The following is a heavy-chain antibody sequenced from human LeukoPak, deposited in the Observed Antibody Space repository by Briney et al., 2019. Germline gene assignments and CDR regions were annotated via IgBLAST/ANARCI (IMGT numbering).Heavy chain of an antibody. V-gene: IGHV1-8*02. CDR2: MNPNSGNT. CDR3: ARGVWFGESIDY. J-gene: IGHJ4*02. CDR1: GYTLSDYY. Sequence: ASVKVSCKASGYTLSDYYIHWVRQATGQGLEWMGWMNPNSGNTGYAQKFQGRVTMTRNTSISTAYMELSSLRSEDTAVYYCARGVWFGESIDYWGQGTLVTVSS. D-gene: IGHD3-10*01.